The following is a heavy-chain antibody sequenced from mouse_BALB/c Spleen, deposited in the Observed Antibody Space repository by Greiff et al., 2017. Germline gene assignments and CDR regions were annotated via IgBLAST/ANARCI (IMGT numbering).Heavy chain of an antibody. CDR3: ARPTDSSGYWFAY. Sequence: QVQLKQPGAELVKPGASVKMSCKASGYTFTSYNMHWVKQTPGQGLEWIGAIYPGNGDTSYNQKFKGKATLTADKSSSTAYMQLSSLTSEDSAVYYCARPTDSSGYWFAYWGQGTLVTVSA. V-gene: IGHV1-12*01. J-gene: IGHJ3*01. CDR2: IYPGNGDT. D-gene: IGHD3-2*01. CDR1: GYTFTSYN.